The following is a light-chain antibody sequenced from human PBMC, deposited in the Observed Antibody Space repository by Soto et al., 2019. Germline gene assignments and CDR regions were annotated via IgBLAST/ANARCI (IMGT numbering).Light chain of an antibody. CDR2: DVN. CDR1: SSDVGGYNY. V-gene: IGLV2-14*03. CDR3: SSYTSSSTLV. J-gene: IGLJ2*01. Sequence: QSALTQPASVSGSPGQSITISCTGSSSDVGGYNYVSWYQQHPGKAPKLMIYDVNNRPSGVSNLFSGSKSDNTASLTISGLQAEDEADYYCSSYTSSSTLVFGGGTKLTFL.